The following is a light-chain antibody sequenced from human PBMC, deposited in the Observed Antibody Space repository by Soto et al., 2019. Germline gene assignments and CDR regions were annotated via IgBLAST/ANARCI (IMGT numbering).Light chain of an antibody. CDR3: QQSDSYPYT. Sequence: DIQMTQSPSTLSASVGDTVTITCRASQGVSNWVAWYRQKPGQAPELLIYDASTLQSGVPSRFSGTGYGTDFTVTFSNLHPAEFAAYACQQSDSYPYTFGQGTKLEVK. CDR2: DAS. J-gene: IGKJ2*01. V-gene: IGKV1-5*01. CDR1: QGVSNW.